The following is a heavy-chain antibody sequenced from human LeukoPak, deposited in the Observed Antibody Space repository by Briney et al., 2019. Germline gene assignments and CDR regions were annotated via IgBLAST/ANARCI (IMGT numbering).Heavy chain of an antibody. D-gene: IGHD2-2*03. CDR2: ITGSGGYT. Sequence: GGSLRLSCTASGFTSANYAVSWVRQAPGKGLEWVSAITGSGGYTYYADSVKGRFTISRDDSKNTLYLQMNSLRAEDTAVYYCVKDGYCSSASCYAGHWFDAWGQGTLVTVSS. V-gene: IGHV3-23*01. CDR1: GFTSANYA. CDR3: VKDGYCSSASCYAGHWFDA. J-gene: IGHJ5*02.